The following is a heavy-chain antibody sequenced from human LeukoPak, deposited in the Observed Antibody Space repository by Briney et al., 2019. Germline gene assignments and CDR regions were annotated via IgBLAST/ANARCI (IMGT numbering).Heavy chain of an antibody. J-gene: IGHJ4*02. V-gene: IGHV4-39*02. Sequence: SETLSLTCTLSADSITSPSHYWGWIRQPPGKGLEWIGSLFHSGSAYYNPSLRSRVTLSLDTSKNHLSLTLNSVTAADTAVYYCARDRPYSYRSAPFSHDYWGQGTLVTVSS. CDR1: ADSITSPSHY. CDR3: ARDRPYSYRSAPFSHDY. D-gene: IGHD2-15*01. CDR2: LFHSGSA.